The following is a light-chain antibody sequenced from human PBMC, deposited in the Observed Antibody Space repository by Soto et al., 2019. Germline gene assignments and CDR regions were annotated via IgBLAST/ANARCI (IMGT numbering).Light chain of an antibody. Sequence: EIVLTHSPGTLSLSPGERATLSCRASQSIDSSYVAWYRQKPGQAPTLLIYGTSRRATGVSDRFSGSGSGTDFTLSISRLEPEDFAVYYCQQYGSSPPWTFGQGTKVEIK. CDR3: QQYGSSPPWT. CDR2: GTS. J-gene: IGKJ1*01. V-gene: IGKV3-20*01. CDR1: QSIDSSY.